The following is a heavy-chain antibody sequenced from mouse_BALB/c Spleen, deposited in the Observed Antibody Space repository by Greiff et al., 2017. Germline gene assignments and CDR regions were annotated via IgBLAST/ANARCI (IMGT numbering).Heavy chain of an antibody. CDR3: AESDYDYDAAWFAY. D-gene: IGHD2-4*01. CDR2: INPSTGYT. V-gene: IGHV1-7*01. CDR1: GYTFTSYW. Sequence: VQLQQSGAELAKPGASVKMSCKASGYTFTSYWMHWVKQRPGQGLEWIGYINPSTGYTEYNQKFKDKATLTADKSSSTAYMQLSSLTSEDSAVYYCAESDYDYDAAWFAYWGQGTLVTVSA. J-gene: IGHJ3*01.